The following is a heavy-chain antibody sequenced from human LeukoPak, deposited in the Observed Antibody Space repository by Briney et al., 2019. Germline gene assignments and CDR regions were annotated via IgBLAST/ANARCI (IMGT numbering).Heavy chain of an antibody. J-gene: IGHJ4*02. D-gene: IGHD6-13*01. Sequence: GGSLGLSCAASGFTFSSYAMSWVRQAPGEGLEWVSAISGSGGSTYYADSVKGRFTISRDNSKNTLYLQMNSLRAEDTAVYYCAKDLGRSSSWLPDWGQGTLVTVSS. V-gene: IGHV3-23*01. CDR2: ISGSGGST. CDR3: AKDLGRSSSWLPD. CDR1: GFTFSSYA.